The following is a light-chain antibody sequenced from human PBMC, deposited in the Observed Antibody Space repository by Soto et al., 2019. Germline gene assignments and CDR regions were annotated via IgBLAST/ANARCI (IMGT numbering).Light chain of an antibody. Sequence: VLTQPASVSGSPGQSITISCTGTSSDVGGYNYVSWYQQHPGKAPKLMIYDVSNRPSGVSNRFSGSKSGNTASLTISGLQAEDEADYYCSSYTSSSIYVFGTGTKVTVL. CDR3: SSYTSSSIYV. CDR1: SSDVGGYNY. V-gene: IGLV2-14*01. CDR2: DVS. J-gene: IGLJ1*01.